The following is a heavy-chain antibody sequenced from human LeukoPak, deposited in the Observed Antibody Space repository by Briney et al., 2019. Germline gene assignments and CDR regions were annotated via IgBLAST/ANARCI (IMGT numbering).Heavy chain of an antibody. V-gene: IGHV3-21*01. Sequence: GGSLRLSCAASGFTFSSYSMNWVRQAPGKGLEWVSSISSSSSYIYYADSVKGRFTISRDNAKNSLYLQMNSLRAEDTAVYYCARDYDSSGWYRGFDYWGQGTLVTVSS. CDR1: GFTFSSYS. J-gene: IGHJ4*02. D-gene: IGHD6-19*01. CDR2: ISSSSSYI. CDR3: ARDYDSSGWYRGFDY.